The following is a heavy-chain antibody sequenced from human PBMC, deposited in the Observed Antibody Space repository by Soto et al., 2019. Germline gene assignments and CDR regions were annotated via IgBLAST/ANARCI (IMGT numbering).Heavy chain of an antibody. J-gene: IGHJ6*02. D-gene: IGHD3-22*01. CDR1: GYTFTSYD. V-gene: IGHV1-8*01. CDR3: ARVPPYYYDSSGRPGMDV. CDR2: MNPNSGNT. Sequence: ASVKVSCKASGYTFTSYDINRVRQATGQGLEWMGWMNPNSGNTGYAQKFQGRVTMTRNTSISTAYMELSSLRSEDTAVYYCARVPPYYYDSSGRPGMDVWGQGTTVTVSS.